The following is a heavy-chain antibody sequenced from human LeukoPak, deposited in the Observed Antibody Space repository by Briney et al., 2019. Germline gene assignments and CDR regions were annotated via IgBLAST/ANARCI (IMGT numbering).Heavy chain of an antibody. D-gene: IGHD3-10*01. CDR3: AKYYSTSGSSGGRVFDY. V-gene: IGHV3-64D*06. J-gene: IGHJ4*02. Sequence: GGSLRLSCSASGFSFSSYVIHWVRKAPGKGLEYLSVISANGGSTDYADSVKGRFTTSRDNSKKTVFLQMSSLRADDTAVYYCAKYYSTSGSSGGRVFDYWGQGTLVTVSS. CDR1: GFSFSSYV. CDR2: ISANGGST.